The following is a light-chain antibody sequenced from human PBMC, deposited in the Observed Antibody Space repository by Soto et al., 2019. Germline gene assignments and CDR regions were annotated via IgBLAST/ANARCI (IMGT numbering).Light chain of an antibody. CDR2: DAS. J-gene: IGKJ5*01. CDR3: QQYDNLPIT. CDR1: QDISNY. Sequence: DIQMTQSPSSLSASVGDRVTMTRQASQDISNYLNWYQQKPGKAPKLLIYDASNLETGVPSRFSGSGSGTDFTFTISSLQPEDIATYYCQQYDNLPITFGQGTRLEI. V-gene: IGKV1-33*01.